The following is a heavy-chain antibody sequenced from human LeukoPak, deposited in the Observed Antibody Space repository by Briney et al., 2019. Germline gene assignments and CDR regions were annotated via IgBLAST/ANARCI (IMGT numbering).Heavy chain of an antibody. CDR1: GYTLTELS. CDR2: FDPEDGET. V-gene: IGHV1-24*01. CDR3: ATARITMTTAGSRLDY. Sequence: GASVKVSCKVSGYTLTELSMYWVRQAPGKGLEWMGGFDPEDGETIYAQKFQGRVTMTEDTSTDTAYMELSSLRSDDTAVYYCATARITMTTAGSRLDYWGQRTLVTVSS. J-gene: IGHJ4*02. D-gene: IGHD3-22*01.